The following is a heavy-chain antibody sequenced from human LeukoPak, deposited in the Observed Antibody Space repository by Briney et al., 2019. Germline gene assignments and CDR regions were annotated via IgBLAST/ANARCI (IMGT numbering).Heavy chain of an antibody. CDR2: INPSGGST. J-gene: IGHJ5*02. CDR3: ARDFSDGGYSGWFDP. CDR1: GYTFTSYY. D-gene: IGHD2-15*01. V-gene: IGHV1-46*01. Sequence: ASVKVSCKASGYTFTSYYMHWVRQAPGQGLEWMGVINPSGGSTGYAQKFQGRVTMTRDTSKNQFSLKLSSVTAADTAVYYCARDFSDGGYSGWFDPWGQGTLVTVSS.